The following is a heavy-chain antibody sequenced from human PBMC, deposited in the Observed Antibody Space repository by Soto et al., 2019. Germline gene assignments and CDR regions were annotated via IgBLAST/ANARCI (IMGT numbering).Heavy chain of an antibody. V-gene: IGHV4-59*01. CDR1: GGSISGNY. J-gene: IGHJ4*02. CDR3: ARDRSPYGDYESY. CDR2: IFYSGSA. D-gene: IGHD4-17*01. Sequence: SETLSLTCTVSGGSISGNYWNWIRQPPGKGLEWMGYIFYSGSANYNPSLKSRVTISIDTSKRQFSLKLNSVTAADTAVYYRARDRSPYGDYESYWGQGILVTVSS.